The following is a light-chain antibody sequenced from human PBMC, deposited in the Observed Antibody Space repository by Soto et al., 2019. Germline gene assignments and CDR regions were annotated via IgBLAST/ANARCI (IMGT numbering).Light chain of an antibody. CDR2: GAS. J-gene: IGKJ5*01. CDR3: QQRSNWPPIT. CDR1: QSVSSN. Sequence: EIVLTQSPGTLSVSPGERATLSCRASQSVSSNLAWYQQRPGQAPRLLIYGASNRATGIPDRFSGTGSGTDFTLTISSLEPEDFAVYYCQQRSNWPPITFGQGTRLEIK. V-gene: IGKV3-11*01.